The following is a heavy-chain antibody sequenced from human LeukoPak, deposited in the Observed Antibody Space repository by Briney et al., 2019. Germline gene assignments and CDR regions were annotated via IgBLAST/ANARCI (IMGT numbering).Heavy chain of an antibody. CDR1: GFTFSSYW. J-gene: IGHJ5*02. Sequence: GGSLRLSCAASGFTFSSYWMSWVRQAPGKGLEWVANIKQDGSEKYYVDSVKGRFTISRDNAKNSLYLQMNSLRAEDTAVYHCARDLSTPYLSGYYNWFDPWGQGTLVTVSS. CDR2: IKQDGSEK. CDR3: ARDLSTPYLSGYYNWFDP. D-gene: IGHD3-22*01. V-gene: IGHV3-7*01.